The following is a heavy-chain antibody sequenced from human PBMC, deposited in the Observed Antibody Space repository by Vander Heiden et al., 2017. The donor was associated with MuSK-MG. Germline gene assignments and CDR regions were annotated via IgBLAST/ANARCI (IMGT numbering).Heavy chain of an antibody. CDR3: TRASLMDL. CDR2: SQSKPDGGTT. V-gene: IGHV3-15*01. CDR1: GFTFSSAW. Sequence: EVQLVESGGGLVKPGGSLRPSCAGSGFTFSSAWMSWVRQAPGKGLEWVGRSQSKPDGGTTHYAAPVKGRFTISRDDSKKTLYLQMNNLKTEDTGVYYCTRASLMDLWGQGTTVTLSS. J-gene: IGHJ6*02.